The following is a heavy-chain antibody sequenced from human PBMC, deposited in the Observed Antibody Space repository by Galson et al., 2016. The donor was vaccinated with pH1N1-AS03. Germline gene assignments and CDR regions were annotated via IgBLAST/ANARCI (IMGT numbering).Heavy chain of an antibody. Sequence: SLRLSCAASGFTFRSYWMSWVRQAPGKGLEWVANIKDDGSEKYFVGYAKGRFTISRDNAKNSLYLQMNSLRAEETAVNYCARSIVGRFTYYLDKWGQGTLVTVSS. CDR2: IKDDGSEK. J-gene: IGHJ4*02. CDR1: GFTFRSYW. CDR3: ARSIVGRFTYYLDK. V-gene: IGHV3-7*01. D-gene: IGHD2-21*01.